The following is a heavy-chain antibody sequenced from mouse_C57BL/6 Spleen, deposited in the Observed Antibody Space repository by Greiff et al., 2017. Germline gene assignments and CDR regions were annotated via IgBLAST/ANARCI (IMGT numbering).Heavy chain of an antibody. CDR3: TRSNGYYGDY. CDR1: GYTFTDYE. Sequence: QVQLQQSGAELVRPGASVTLSCKASGYTFTDYEMHWVKQTPVHGLEWIGAIDPETGGTAYNQKFKGKAILTADKSSSTAYMELRSLTSEDSAVYYCTRSNGYYGDYWGQGTTLTVSS. CDR2: IDPETGGT. J-gene: IGHJ2*01. D-gene: IGHD2-3*01. V-gene: IGHV1-15*01.